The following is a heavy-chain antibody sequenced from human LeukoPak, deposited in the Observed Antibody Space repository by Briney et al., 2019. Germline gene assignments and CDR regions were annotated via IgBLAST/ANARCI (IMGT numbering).Heavy chain of an antibody. J-gene: IGHJ4*02. Sequence: GASVKVSCKASGDTFNTYDIHWVRQAPGQGLEWMGWITAYNGHTNYAQKHQDRVILTTGTSTTTAYMELNSLRSDDTAVYYCARDLGSAKGYFDSWGQGTLVTVSS. CDR2: ITAYNGHT. D-gene: IGHD4/OR15-4a*01. CDR1: GDTFNTYD. V-gene: IGHV1-18*01. CDR3: ARDLGSAKGYFDS.